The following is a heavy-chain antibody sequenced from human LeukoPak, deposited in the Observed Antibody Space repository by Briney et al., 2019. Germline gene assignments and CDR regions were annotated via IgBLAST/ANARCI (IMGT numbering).Heavy chain of an antibody. CDR3: ASPIRHCSRTSCHTSLAFDI. CDR2: ISSSGSTI. J-gene: IGHJ3*02. V-gene: IGHV3-11*01. D-gene: IGHD2-2*01. Sequence: GGSLRLSCAASGFTFSDYYMSWIRQAPGKGLKWVSYISSSGSTIYYADSVKGRFTISRDNAKNSLYLQMNSLRAEDTAVYYCASPIRHCSRTSCHTSLAFDIWGQGTMVTVSS. CDR1: GFTFSDYY.